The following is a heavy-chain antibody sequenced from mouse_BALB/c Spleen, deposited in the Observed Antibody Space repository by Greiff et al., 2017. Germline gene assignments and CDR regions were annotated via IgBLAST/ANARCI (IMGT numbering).Heavy chain of an antibody. CDR2: IYWDDDK. V-gene: IGHV8-12*01. D-gene: IGHD2-4*01. J-gene: IGHJ4*01. Sequence: QVTLKVSGPGILQPSQTLSLTCSFSGFSLSTSGMGVSWIRQPSGKGLEWLAHIYWDDDKRYNPSLKSRLTISKDTSRNQVFLKITSVDTADTATCYCARWSYYDYDYAMDYWGQGTSVTVSS. CDR3: ARWSYYDYDYAMDY. CDR1: GFSLSTSGMG.